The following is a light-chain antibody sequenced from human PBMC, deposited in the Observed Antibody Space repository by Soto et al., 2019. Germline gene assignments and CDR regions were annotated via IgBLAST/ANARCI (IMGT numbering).Light chain of an antibody. CDR2: DAS. V-gene: IGKV1-5*01. Sequence: DIQMTQSPSTLSASVGDRVTITCRASQSISSWLAWYQQKPGKAPKLLIYDASSLESGVPSRFSGSGSGTEFTLTISSLQPDDFATYYCQQYTSYQWKFGQGTKGDIK. CDR3: QQYTSYQWK. J-gene: IGKJ1*01. CDR1: QSISSW.